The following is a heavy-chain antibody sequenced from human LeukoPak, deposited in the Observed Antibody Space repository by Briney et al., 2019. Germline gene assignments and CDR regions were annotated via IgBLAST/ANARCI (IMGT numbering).Heavy chain of an antibody. CDR2: ISYEGGTQ. Sequence: GGSLRLSCAASGVTLSPYGMHWVRQAPGKGLEWVAVISYEGGTQHYADSVKGRFTISRDTSKNTLYLQMNNLRADDTAMYYCTRDLTGTTWSENDYWGQGTLVTISS. CDR1: GVTLSPYG. D-gene: IGHD6-13*01. CDR3: TRDLTGTTWSENDY. V-gene: IGHV3-30*03. J-gene: IGHJ4*02.